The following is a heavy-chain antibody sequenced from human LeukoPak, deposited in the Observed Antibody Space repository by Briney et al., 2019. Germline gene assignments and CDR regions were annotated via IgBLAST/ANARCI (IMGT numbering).Heavy chain of an antibody. CDR2: IYYSGST. CDR1: GGSISSYY. Sequence: PSETLSLTCTVSGGSISSYYWSWIRQPPGKGLEWIGYIYYSGSTNYNPSLKSRVTISVDTSKNQFSLKLSSVTAADTAVYYCARDPAMVGGGWFDPWGQGTLVTVSS. J-gene: IGHJ5*02. CDR3: ARDPAMVGGGWFDP. V-gene: IGHV4-59*01. D-gene: IGHD5-18*01.